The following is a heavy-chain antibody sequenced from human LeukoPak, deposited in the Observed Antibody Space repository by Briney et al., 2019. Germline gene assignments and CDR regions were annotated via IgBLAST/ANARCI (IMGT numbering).Heavy chain of an antibody. Sequence: GSLRLSCAASGFTFSTYYMDWVRRAPGKGLEWIGSVSHSGNTYYKSSLRSRVTVSLDTSKNEFSLILTSVTAADTAEYYCARHLYYSASAFWYIDLWGRGTLVIVSP. J-gene: IGHJ2*01. CDR3: ARHLYYSASAFWYIDL. CDR1: GFTFSTYY. D-gene: IGHD3-10*01. V-gene: IGHV4-39*01. CDR2: VSHSGNT.